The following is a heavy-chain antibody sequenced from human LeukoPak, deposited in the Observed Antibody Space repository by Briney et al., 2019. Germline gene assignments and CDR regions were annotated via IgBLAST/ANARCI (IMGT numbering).Heavy chain of an antibody. CDR3: ARGRITMVRGVANWFDP. D-gene: IGHD3-10*01. CDR1: GGSISSGGYS. CDR2: IYYSGST. Sequence: SETLSLTCTVSGGSISSGGYSWSWIRQHPGKGLEWIGYIYYSGSTYYNPSLKSRVTISVDTSKNQFSLKLSSVTAADTAVYYCARGRITMVRGVANWFDPWGQGTLVTVSS. V-gene: IGHV4-31*03. J-gene: IGHJ5*02.